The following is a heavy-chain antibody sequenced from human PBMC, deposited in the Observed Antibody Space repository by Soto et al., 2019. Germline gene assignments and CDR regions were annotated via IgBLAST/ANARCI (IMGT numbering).Heavy chain of an antibody. J-gene: IGHJ6*02. V-gene: IGHV4-34*01. CDR2: INHSGST. Sequence: ASETLSVPYAVYGGSFSGYYWSWIRQPTGKGLEWIGEINHSGSTNYNPSLKSRVIISVDMSKNQFSLRLSSVTAADTAVYYCAREAFEGDFWSGYYRYYGMDVWGQGTTVTVSS. CDR1: GGSFSGYY. D-gene: IGHD3-3*01. CDR3: AREAFEGDFWSGYYRYYGMDV.